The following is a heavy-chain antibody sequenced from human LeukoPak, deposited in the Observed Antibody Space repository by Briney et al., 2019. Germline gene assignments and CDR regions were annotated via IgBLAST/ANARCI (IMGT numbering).Heavy chain of an antibody. Sequence: KSSETLSLTCTVSGGSISSYYWSWIRQPPGKGLEWIGYIYYSGSTNYNPSLKSRVTISVDTSKNQFSLKLSSVTAAATGVYYCAGLALKWLVLWDWGQETLVTVS. CDR1: GGSISSYY. J-gene: IGHJ4*02. V-gene: IGHV4-59*01. CDR2: IYYSGST. CDR3: AGLALKWLVLWD. D-gene: IGHD6-19*01.